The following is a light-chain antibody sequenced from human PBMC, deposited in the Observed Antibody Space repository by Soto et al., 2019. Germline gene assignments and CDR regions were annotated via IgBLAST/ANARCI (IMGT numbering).Light chain of an antibody. CDR2: GNR. Sequence: QSVLTQPPSVSGAPGQSVTISCTGSSSNLGPGYEVQWYQQLPGTVPKLLIFGNRNRTSGVPDRFSGSKSGASAFLAITGLQADDEADYYCQSYVTRRYYVFGSGTKLTVL. J-gene: IGLJ1*01. CDR3: QSYVTRRYYV. CDR1: SSNLGPGYE. V-gene: IGLV1-40*01.